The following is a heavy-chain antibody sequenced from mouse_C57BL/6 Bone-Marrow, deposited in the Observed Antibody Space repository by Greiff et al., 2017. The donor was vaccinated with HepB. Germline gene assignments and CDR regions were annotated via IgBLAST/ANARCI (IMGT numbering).Heavy chain of an antibody. CDR3: AREVYYFDY. CDR1: GFTFSDYY. CDR2: INYDGSST. Sequence: EVMLVESEGGLVQPGSSMKLSCTASGFTFSDYYMAWVRQGPEKGLEWVANINYDGSSTYYLDSLKSRFIISRDNANNTLYLQMSSLKSEDTATYYCAREVYYFDYWGQGTTLTVSA. V-gene: IGHV5-16*01. J-gene: IGHJ2*01.